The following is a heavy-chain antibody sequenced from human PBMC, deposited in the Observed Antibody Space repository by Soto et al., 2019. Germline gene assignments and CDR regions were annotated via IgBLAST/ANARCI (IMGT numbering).Heavy chain of an antibody. V-gene: IGHV3-23*01. J-gene: IGHJ6*02. CDR2: MSGGGDST. D-gene: IGHD6-13*01. CDR1: GFTFSNYA. Sequence: EVQLLESGGGLVQPGGTLRLSCSASGFTFSNYAMRWVRQAPGKGREWVPGMSGGGDSTYSADSGKGRVTISRDNDKSTLYMQLNGLRAEDTAVYYCAKIDGEEQLVTYYYYYAMDVWGQGTTVTVSS. CDR3: AKIDGEEQLVTYYYYYAMDV.